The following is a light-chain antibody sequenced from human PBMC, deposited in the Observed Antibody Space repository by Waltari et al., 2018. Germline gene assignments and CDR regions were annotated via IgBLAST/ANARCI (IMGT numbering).Light chain of an antibody. J-gene: IGLJ3*02. V-gene: IGLV8-61*01. CDR1: AGSVSSTSY. Sequence: QTVVTQEPSLSVSPGGTVTLTCAWSAGSVSSTSYPTWYQQTPGQPPRTLLYKGISRSSGVPDRFSGSILGNTAALTITGAQADDESDYYCSMYTGSGVWVFGGGTKLTVL. CDR2: KGI. CDR3: SMYTGSGVWV.